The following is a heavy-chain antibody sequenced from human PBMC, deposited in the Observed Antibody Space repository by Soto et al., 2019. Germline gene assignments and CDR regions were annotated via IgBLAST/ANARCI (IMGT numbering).Heavy chain of an antibody. CDR1: GLTVSSNY. Sequence: PGGSLRLSSAASGLTVSSNYMSWVRQAPGKGLEWVSVIYSGGSTYYADSVKGRFTISRDNSKNTLYLQMNSLRAEDTAVYYCARASRVLKVTTYAFDIWGQGTMVTVSS. V-gene: IGHV3-66*01. J-gene: IGHJ3*02. D-gene: IGHD4-17*01. CDR3: ARASRVLKVTTYAFDI. CDR2: IYSGGST.